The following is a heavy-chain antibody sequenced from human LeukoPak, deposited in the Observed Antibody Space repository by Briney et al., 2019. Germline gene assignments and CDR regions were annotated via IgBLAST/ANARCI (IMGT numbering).Heavy chain of an antibody. CDR2: IRGAGYSDAP. CDR1: GFSFCGSA. D-gene: IGHD2-2*01. V-gene: IGHV3-73*01. Sequence: GGSLRLSCAASGFSFCGSAIHWVRHAPGKGLEWVGRIRGAGYSDAPAYVASVRGRFTISRDDSKSTAYLQMNSLKAEDTAVYYCTVPASGGNWFDPWGPGTLVTVSS. J-gene: IGHJ5*02. CDR3: TVPASGGNWFDP.